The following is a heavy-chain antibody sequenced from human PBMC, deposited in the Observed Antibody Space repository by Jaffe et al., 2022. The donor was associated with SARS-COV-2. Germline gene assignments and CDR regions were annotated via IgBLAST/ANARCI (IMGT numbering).Heavy chain of an antibody. D-gene: IGHD1-7*01. Sequence: EVDLVESGGGLVQPGGSLRVSCAASGFTFSSYSMNWVRQAPGKGLEWLSFISSTSRTIYYADSLKGRFTISRDNAKNSLYLQMNSLRAEDTAVYYCARGMNSHYYMDVWGKGTTVTVSS. CDR3: ARGMNSHYYMDV. CDR2: ISSTSRTI. CDR1: GFTFSSYS. J-gene: IGHJ6*03. V-gene: IGHV3-48*01.